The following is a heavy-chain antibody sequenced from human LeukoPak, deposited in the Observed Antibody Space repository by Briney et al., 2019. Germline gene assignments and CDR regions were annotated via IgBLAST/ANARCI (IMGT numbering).Heavy chain of an antibody. D-gene: IGHD1-26*01. J-gene: IGHJ4*02. CDR1: GFTFTSSA. Sequence: AASVKVSCKASGFTFTSSAVRWVRQARGQRLEWIGWIVVGSGNTNYAQKFQERVTITRDMSTSTAYMELSSLRSEDTAVYYCAADQWQWELKWGQGTLVTVSS. CDR2: IVVGSGNT. CDR3: AADQWQWELK. V-gene: IGHV1-58*01.